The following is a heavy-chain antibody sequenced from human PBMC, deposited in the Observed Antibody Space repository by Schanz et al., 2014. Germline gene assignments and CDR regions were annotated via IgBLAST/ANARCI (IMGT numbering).Heavy chain of an antibody. CDR1: GDSISNTPYY. D-gene: IGHD3-3*01. CDR3: SRGGYYPGTFDI. J-gene: IGHJ3*02. CDR2: IYKNGNT. V-gene: IGHV4-31*03. Sequence: QVQLQESGPGLVKPSQTLSLTCTVSGDSISNTPYYWTWIRQHPGKGLEWIGYIYKNGNTFYNPSLKSRVTISIDTSRTKFSLRLGSVTAADTAVYHCSRGGYYPGTFDIWGQGTVVAVSS.